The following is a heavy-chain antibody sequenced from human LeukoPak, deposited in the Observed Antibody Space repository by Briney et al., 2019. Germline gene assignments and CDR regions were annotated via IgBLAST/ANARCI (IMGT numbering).Heavy chain of an antibody. D-gene: IGHD3-22*01. CDR2: VSGSGDST. CDR1: GFTFSNYA. J-gene: IGHJ4*02. Sequence: GGSLRLSCAASGFTFSNYAINWVRQAPGKGLEWVSAVSGSGDSTYYADSVKGRFAISRDNSKNTVHLQMSSLRAEDTAVYYCVKRSCSDSSGYLGSCDYWGQGTLVTVSS. V-gene: IGHV3-23*01. CDR3: VKRSCSDSSGYLGSCDY.